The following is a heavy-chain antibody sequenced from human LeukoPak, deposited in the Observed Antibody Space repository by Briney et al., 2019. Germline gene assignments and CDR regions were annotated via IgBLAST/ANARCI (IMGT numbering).Heavy chain of an antibody. CDR3: ARVPHCTSTSCYVGGYHMDV. CDR1: GYSISSGYY. Sequence: SETLSLTCTVSGYSISSGYYWGWIRQPPGKGLEWIGSIDHSGSTNDNPSLKSLVTVSVDTSKNQFSLKLSSVTAADTAVYYCARVPHCTSTSCYVGGYHMDVWGKGTTVTVSS. V-gene: IGHV4-38-2*02. CDR2: IDHSGST. D-gene: IGHD2-2*01. J-gene: IGHJ6*03.